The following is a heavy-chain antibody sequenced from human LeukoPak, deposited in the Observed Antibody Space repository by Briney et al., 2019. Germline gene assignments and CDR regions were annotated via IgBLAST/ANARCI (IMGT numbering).Heavy chain of an antibody. CDR2: ITGSGDEA. V-gene: IGHV3-23*01. D-gene: IGHD2-2*01. J-gene: IGHJ4*02. CDR1: GFPSTSA. CDR3: ARGVSQPKYYFEY. Sequence: GRSLRLSCAASGFPSTSAMRWVRQAPGKGLEWVSSITGSGDEAFYADSVKGRFTIFRDNSKNTLYLQMNSLRAEDTAVYYCARGVSQPKYYFEYWGRGTLVTVSS.